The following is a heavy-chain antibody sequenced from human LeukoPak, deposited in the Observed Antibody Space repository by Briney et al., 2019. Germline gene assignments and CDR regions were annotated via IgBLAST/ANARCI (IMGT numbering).Heavy chain of an antibody. V-gene: IGHV3-73*01. Sequence: GGSLRLSCAASGFTFSGSAMHWVRQASGKGLEWVGRISTTATSYATAYAASVKGRFTISRDDSKNTAYLQMGSLKTEDTAVYYCSRHEYSSTWYEDYWGQGTLVTVSS. CDR3: SRHEYSSTWYEDY. D-gene: IGHD6-13*01. CDR2: ISTTATSYAT. CDR1: GFTFSGSA. J-gene: IGHJ4*02.